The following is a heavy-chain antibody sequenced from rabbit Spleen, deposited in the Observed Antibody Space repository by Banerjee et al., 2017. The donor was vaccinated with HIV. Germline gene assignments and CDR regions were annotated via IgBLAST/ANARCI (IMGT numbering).Heavy chain of an antibody. CDR2: IDPIFGTT. Sequence: QLKESGGGLVQPGGSLKLSCKASGFTLNNYWMSWVRQAPGKGLEWIGYIDPIFGTTHYASWVNGRFTISSDNAQNTVDLQMSGLTAADTATYFCARAGYAGYGYANFRDYYGMDLWGQGTLVTVS. CDR3: ARAGYAGYGYANFRDYYGMDL. D-gene: IGHD6-1*01. CDR1: GFTLNNYW. V-gene: IGHV1S7*01. J-gene: IGHJ6*01.